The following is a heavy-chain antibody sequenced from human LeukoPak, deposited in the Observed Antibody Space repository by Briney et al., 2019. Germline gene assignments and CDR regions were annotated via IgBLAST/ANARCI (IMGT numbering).Heavy chain of an antibody. CDR3: ARDRGRNNWYFDL. J-gene: IGHJ2*01. D-gene: IGHD2-15*01. Sequence: GGSLRLSCAASGFTFSAYSMNWVRQAPGKGLDWVSYISSRSFTIYYADSVKGRFTISRDNAKNSLYLEMNSLRAEDTAVYYCARDRGRNNWYFDLWGRGTLVTVSS. V-gene: IGHV3-48*01. CDR1: GFTFSAYS. CDR2: ISSRSFTI.